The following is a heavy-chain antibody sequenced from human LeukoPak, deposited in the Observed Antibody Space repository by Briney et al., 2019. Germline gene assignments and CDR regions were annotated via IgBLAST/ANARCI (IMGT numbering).Heavy chain of an antibody. J-gene: IGHJ4*02. CDR1: GYTFTSYA. V-gene: IGHV1-3*03. CDR3: ARGNPPSHFRGPYNY. CDR2: INAGNGNT. Sequence: ASVKVSCKASGYTFTSYAMHWVRQAPGQRLEWMGWINAGNGNTKYSQEFQGRVTITGDTSISTAYMELSSLRSEDTAVYYCARGNPPSHFRGPYNYWGQGTLVTVSS. D-gene: IGHD3-10*01.